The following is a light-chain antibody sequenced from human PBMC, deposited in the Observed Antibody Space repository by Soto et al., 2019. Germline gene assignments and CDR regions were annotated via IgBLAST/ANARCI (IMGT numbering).Light chain of an antibody. Sequence: QSALAQPASVSGSPGQSITISCTGTSSDVGSYNLVSWYQQHPGKAPKLMIYEVNKRPSGVSSRFSGSKSGNTASLTISGLQAEDEADYYCCSYVGSSTYVFGTGTKLTVL. V-gene: IGLV2-23*02. CDR1: SSDVGSYNL. CDR3: CSYVGSSTYV. J-gene: IGLJ1*01. CDR2: EVN.